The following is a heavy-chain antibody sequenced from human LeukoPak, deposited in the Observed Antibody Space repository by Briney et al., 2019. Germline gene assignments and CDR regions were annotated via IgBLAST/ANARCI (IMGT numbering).Heavy chain of an antibody. D-gene: IGHD2-2*02. CDR2: IYYSGST. CDR3: ARDLHCSSTSCYTDDAFDI. V-gene: IGHV4-30-4*08. Sequence: SRTLSLTCTVSGGSISSGDYYWSWIRQPPGKGLEWIGYIYYSGSTYYNPSLKSRVTISVDTSKNQFSLKLSSVTAADTAVYYCARDLHCSSTSCYTDDAFDIWGQGTMVTVSS. CDR1: GGSISSGDYY. J-gene: IGHJ3*02.